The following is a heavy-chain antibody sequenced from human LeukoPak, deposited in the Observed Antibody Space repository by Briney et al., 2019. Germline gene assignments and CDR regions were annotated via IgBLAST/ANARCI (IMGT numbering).Heavy chain of an antibody. Sequence: GASVKVSCKASGYTFTGYYMHWVRQAPGQGLEWTGWINPNSGGTNYAQKFQGRVTMTRDTSISTAYMELSRLRSDDTAVYYCASLSSSGSRVVDYWGQGTLVTVSS. CDR1: GYTFTGYY. J-gene: IGHJ4*02. CDR2: INPNSGGT. CDR3: ASLSSSGSRVVDY. D-gene: IGHD1-26*01. V-gene: IGHV1-2*02.